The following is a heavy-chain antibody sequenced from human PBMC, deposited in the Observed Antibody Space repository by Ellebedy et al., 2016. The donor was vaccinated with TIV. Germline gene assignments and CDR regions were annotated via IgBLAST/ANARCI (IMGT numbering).Heavy chain of an antibody. J-gene: IGHJ4*02. Sequence: AASVKVSCKASGYTFPTFYMHWARQAPGRGLEWMGIINPGEGSTRYEQKFQGRVTMTRDTSTGTVYMQLSRLTSEDTAMYYCARDHSDGHCGAGGTCNRYLDFWGQGTLLTVSS. CDR1: GYTFPTFY. CDR2: INPGEGST. V-gene: IGHV1-46*01. D-gene: IGHD2-21*01. CDR3: ARDHSDGHCGAGGTCNRYLDF.